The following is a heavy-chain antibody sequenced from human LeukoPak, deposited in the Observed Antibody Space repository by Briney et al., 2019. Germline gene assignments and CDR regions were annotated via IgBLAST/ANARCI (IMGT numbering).Heavy chain of an antibody. D-gene: IGHD6-13*01. CDR2: INPNSGGT. V-gene: IGHV1-2*02. J-gene: IGHJ4*02. CDR1: GYTFTGYY. CDR3: ARVSSSWYGALDY. Sequence: GASVKVCCKASGYTFTGYYIHWVRQAPGQGLEWMGWINPNSGGTNYAQKFQGRVTMTRDTSISTAYMELSRLRSDDTAVYYCARVSSSWYGALDYWGQGTLVTVSS.